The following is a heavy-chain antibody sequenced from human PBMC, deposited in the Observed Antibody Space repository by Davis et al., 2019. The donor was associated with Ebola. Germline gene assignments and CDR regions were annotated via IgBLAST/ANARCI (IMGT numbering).Heavy chain of an antibody. J-gene: IGHJ4*02. D-gene: IGHD2-2*01. V-gene: IGHV4-34*01. CDR1: GGSISSEY. Sequence: PSETLSLTCTVSGGSISSEYWSWIRQPPGKGLEWIGEINHRGRTKYNPSLKSRAFLSIDTSKKQFSLRLNSVTAADTAVYFCASPHQIRGRDFFDCWGPGTLVTVSS. CDR2: INHRGRT. CDR3: ASPHQIRGRDFFDC.